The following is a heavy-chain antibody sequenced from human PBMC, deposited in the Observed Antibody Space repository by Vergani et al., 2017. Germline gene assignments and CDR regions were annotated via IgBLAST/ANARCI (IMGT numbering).Heavy chain of an antibody. V-gene: IGHV3-30*18. CDR2: ISYDGGEK. D-gene: IGHD1-26*01. CDR1: GFTFSSSG. Sequence: VQLVESGGGVVQPGRSLRLSCAGSGFTFSSSGIHWVRQAPGKGLEWVAIISYDGGEKYYADSIKGRFTISRDNSKNTVYLQMNSLRAEDTAVYYCAKDLPSGNYGGAWIDPWGQGTLVTVSS. J-gene: IGHJ5*02. CDR3: AKDLPSGNYGGAWIDP.